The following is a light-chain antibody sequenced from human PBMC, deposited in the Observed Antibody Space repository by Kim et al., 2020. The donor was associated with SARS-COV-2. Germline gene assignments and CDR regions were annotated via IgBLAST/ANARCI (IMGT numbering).Light chain of an antibody. J-gene: IGLJ3*02. CDR3: SSYTNTSPWV. CDR2: DVT. V-gene: IGLV2-14*03. Sequence: QSALTQPASVSGSPGQSITISCSGTRNDIGLYNYVSWYQHHPGKAPKLIISDVTKRPSGVSNRFSGSKSGNTASLTISGLQADDEADYYCSSYTNTSPWVFGGGTKVTVL. CDR1: RNDIGLYNY.